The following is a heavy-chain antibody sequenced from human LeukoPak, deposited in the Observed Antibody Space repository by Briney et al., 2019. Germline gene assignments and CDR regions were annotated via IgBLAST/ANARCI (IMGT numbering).Heavy chain of an antibody. J-gene: IGHJ4*02. D-gene: IGHD1-26*01. CDR3: ARGPSGSYYFDY. Sequence: ASVKVSCKASGYTYISYGINWVRQAPGQGLEWMGWISAYSGNTKYAQKLQGRVTMTTDTSTSTAYMELRSLRSDDTAVYYCARGPSGSYYFDYWGQGTLVTVSS. CDR1: GYTYISYG. CDR2: ISAYSGNT. V-gene: IGHV1-18*01.